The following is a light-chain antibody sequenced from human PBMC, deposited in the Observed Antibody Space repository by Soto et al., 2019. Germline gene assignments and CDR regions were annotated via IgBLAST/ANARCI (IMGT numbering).Light chain of an antibody. Sequence: EIVMTQSPATLSVSPGERATLSCRASQSVRSNLAWYQQKLGQAPSLLIYGASTRAPGIPARFSGSGSGTELTLTTSSVQSEDFALFFCKQYNVGPRTFGHGTKL. J-gene: IGKJ2*01. CDR2: GAS. V-gene: IGKV3-15*01. CDR1: QSVRSN. CDR3: KQYNVGPRT.